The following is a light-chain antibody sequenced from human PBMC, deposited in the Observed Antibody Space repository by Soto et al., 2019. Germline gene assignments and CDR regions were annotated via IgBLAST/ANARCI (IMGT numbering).Light chain of an antibody. V-gene: IGKV1-12*01. CDR2: AAS. J-gene: IGKJ4*01. CDR1: QVITSW. Sequence: DIQMTQSPSSVSAFVGDSVTITCRASQVITSWLAWYQQKPGKAPELLSYAASSLQSGVPSRFSCSGSGTDFTLTISSLQHEDSATYYCQQAATFPLIFGGGTKVEIK. CDR3: QQAATFPLI.